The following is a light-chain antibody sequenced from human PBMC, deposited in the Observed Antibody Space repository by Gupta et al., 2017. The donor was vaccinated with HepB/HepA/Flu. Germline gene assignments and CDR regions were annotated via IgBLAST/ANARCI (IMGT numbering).Light chain of an antibody. V-gene: IGLV2-23*02. J-gene: IGLJ2*01. Sequence: QSVLTQPASVSGSPGQSITISCFGTSSDVGSYNLVSWYQQHPGKAPKLMIYEVSKWPSGVSNRFSGSKSGNTASLTISGLQADDEADYYCCSYAGSSTFVVFGGGTKLTVL. CDR3: CSYAGSSTFVV. CDR1: SSDVGSYNL. CDR2: EVS.